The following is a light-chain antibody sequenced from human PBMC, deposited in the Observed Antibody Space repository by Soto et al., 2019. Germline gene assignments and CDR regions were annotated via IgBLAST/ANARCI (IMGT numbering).Light chain of an antibody. J-gene: IGKJ3*01. V-gene: IGKV3-15*01. CDR1: QSVSSY. Sequence: EIVMTQSPATLSLSPGERATLSGRASQSVSSYLAWYQQKPGQAPRLLIYGASARATGIPARFSGSGSGTEFTLTISSLQSADFAVYYCQQYNNWPRPFGPGTKVDFK. CDR2: GAS. CDR3: QQYNNWPRP.